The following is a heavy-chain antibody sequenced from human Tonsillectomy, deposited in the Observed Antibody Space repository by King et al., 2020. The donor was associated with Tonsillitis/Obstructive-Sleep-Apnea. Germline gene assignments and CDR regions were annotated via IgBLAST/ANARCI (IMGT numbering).Heavy chain of an antibody. CDR1: GVSLSTSGVG. CDR2: IYWDDDR. V-gene: IGHV2-5*02. J-gene: IGHJ4*02. D-gene: IGHD3-22*01. Sequence: TLKESGPTLVKPTQTLTLTCNFSGVSLSTSGVGVGWIRQPAGQALEWLAVIYWDDDRSYSPSLKTRLTITKDTSKNHVVLTMTNMDPVDTATYYCVHLNDYYDSSCFDYCGQGTLVTVSS. CDR3: VHLNDYYDSSCFDY.